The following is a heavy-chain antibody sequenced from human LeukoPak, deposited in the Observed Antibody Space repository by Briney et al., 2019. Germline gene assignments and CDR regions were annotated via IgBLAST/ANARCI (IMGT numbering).Heavy chain of an antibody. J-gene: IGHJ4*02. Sequence: PGGSLRLSCAASGFTFSSYSMTWVRQAPGKGLEWVSSISSGSAYIFYADSVKGRFTISRDNAKNSLYLQMNSLRVEDTAVYYCARQQRDPYYFDYWGQGTLVTVSS. CDR3: ARQQRDPYYFDY. V-gene: IGHV3-21*01. CDR2: ISSGSAYI. CDR1: GFTFSSYS. D-gene: IGHD6-25*01.